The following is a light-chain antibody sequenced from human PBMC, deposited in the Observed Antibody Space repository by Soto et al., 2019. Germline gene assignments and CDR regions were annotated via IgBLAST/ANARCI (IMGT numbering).Light chain of an antibody. J-gene: IGLJ2*01. CDR2: EGS. CDR3: CSNAGTTL. V-gene: IGLV2-23*01. Sequence: QSVLTQPASVSGSPGQSITISCTGTSSDIGSYNLVSWYQHHPGNAPKLMIYEGSKRPSGVSNRFSGSKSGNTASLTLSGLHAEDEADYYCCSNAGTTLFGGGTKLTVL. CDR1: SSDIGSYNL.